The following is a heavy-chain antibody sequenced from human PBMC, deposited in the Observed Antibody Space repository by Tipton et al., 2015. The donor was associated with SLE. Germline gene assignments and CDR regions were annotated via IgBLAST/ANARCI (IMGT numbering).Heavy chain of an antibody. Sequence: SLRLSCAASGFTFSNYGIHWVRQAPGKGLEWVAFIRYDGTDKYYADSMKGRFTISRDNSKNTVYLQMNSLRVDDTAVYYCAREAAVATPGAFDVWGLGTKVTVSS. CDR3: AREAAVATPGAFDV. V-gene: IGHV3-30*02. CDR1: GFTFSNYG. CDR2: IRYDGTDK. J-gene: IGHJ3*01. D-gene: IGHD2-15*01.